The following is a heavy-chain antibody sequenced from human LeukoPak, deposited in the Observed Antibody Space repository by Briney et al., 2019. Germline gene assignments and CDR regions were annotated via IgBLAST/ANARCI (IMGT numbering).Heavy chain of an antibody. V-gene: IGHV3-23*01. Sequence: GGSLTLSCAASGFTFSSYPMSWVRQAPGKGREWVSAIGGNGGSTYYAGSVRGRFTLSIDNYKNTLYLQVDGLRADHTALYYCPKEQGWFGECSTYWGPGTLVNVSS. CDR3: PKEQGWFGECSTY. D-gene: IGHD3-10*01. CDR1: GFTFSSYP. J-gene: IGHJ4*02. CDR2: IGGNGGST.